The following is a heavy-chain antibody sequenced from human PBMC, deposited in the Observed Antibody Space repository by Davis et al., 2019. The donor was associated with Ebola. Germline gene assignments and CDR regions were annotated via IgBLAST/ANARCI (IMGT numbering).Heavy chain of an antibody. CDR3: ARGGSYYSFFDY. D-gene: IGHD1-26*01. J-gene: IGHJ4*02. CDR2: INAGNGNT. CDR1: GYTFTSYY. V-gene: IGHV1-3*01. Sequence: ASVKVSCKASGYTFTSYYMHWVRQAPGQRLEWMGWINAGNGNTKYSQKFQGRVTITRDTSATTAYMELSSLRSEDTAVFYCARGGSYYSFFDYWGQGTLVTVSS.